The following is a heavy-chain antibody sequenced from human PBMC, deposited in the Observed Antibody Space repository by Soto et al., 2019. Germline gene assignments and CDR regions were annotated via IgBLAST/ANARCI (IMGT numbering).Heavy chain of an antibody. Sequence: GASVKVSCKASGYTFTSYGISWVRQAPGQGLEWMGGISAYNGNTNYAQNLQGRVTITTDTSTSTAYMELRSLRSDDTGVYYCAIGVVPVAMYYYGMDVWGQGTTVTVSS. J-gene: IGHJ6*02. CDR1: GYTFTSYG. D-gene: IGHD2-2*01. CDR2: ISAYNGNT. V-gene: IGHV1-18*01. CDR3: AIGVVPVAMYYYGMDV.